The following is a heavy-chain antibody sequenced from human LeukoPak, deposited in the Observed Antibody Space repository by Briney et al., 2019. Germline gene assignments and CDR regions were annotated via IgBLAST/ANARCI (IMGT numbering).Heavy chain of an antibody. V-gene: IGHV3-23*01. CDR1: GFTFSSYA. CDR2: ISSGGGST. J-gene: IGHJ4*02. CDR3: AADYVPDDLLR. D-gene: IGHD3-16*01. Sequence: PGGSLRLSCAASGFTFSSYAMSWVRQAPGKGLEWVSAISSGGGSTYYAASVKGRFTISRDNSKDTLFLQMNSLRAEDTAVYYCAADYVPDDLLRWGQGTLVTVPS.